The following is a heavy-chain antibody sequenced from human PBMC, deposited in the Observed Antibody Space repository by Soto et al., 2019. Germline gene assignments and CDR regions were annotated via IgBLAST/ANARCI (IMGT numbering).Heavy chain of an antibody. CDR1: GGSISSSY. D-gene: IGHD1-26*01. CDR3: AGEQEVGAPDFDY. Sequence: SETLSLTFTVSGGSISSSYWSWIRQPPGKGLEWIGYIYYSGSTYYNPSLKSRVTISVDTSKNQFSLKLSSVTAADTAVYYCAGEQEVGAPDFDYWGQGTLVTVSS. V-gene: IGHV4-59*01. J-gene: IGHJ4*02. CDR2: IYYSGST.